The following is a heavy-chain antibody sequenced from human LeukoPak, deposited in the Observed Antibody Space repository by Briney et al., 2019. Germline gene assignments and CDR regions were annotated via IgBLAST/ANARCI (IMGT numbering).Heavy chain of an antibody. D-gene: IGHD3-10*01. CDR1: GFTFSSYG. V-gene: IGHV3-30*02. J-gene: IGHJ6*03. CDR3: AKGGGLLWFGELFYYMDV. Sequence: GGSLRLSCAASGFTFSSYGMHWVRQAPGKGLEWVAFIRYDGSNKYYADSVKGRFTISRDNSKNTLYLQMNSLRAEDTAVYYCAKGGGLLWFGELFYYMDVWGKGTTVTISS. CDR2: IRYDGSNK.